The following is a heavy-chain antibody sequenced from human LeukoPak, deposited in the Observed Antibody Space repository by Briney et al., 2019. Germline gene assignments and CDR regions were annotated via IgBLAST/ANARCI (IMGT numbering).Heavy chain of an antibody. V-gene: IGHV3-9*01. CDR2: ISWNSGSI. J-gene: IGHJ3*02. CDR1: GFTFSSYA. CDR3: AKDIDRGITMVRGVIITAFDAFDI. D-gene: IGHD3-10*01. Sequence: GGSLRLSCAASGFTFSSYAMHWVRQAPGKGLEWVSGISWNSGSIGYADSVKGRFTISRDNAKNSLYLQMNSLRAEDTALYYCAKDIDRGITMVRGVIITAFDAFDIWGQGTMVTVSS.